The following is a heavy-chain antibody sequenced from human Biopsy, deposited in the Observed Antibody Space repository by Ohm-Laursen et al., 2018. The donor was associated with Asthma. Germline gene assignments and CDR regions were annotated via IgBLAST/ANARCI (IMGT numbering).Heavy chain of an antibody. CDR3: ARDVMEWYLPAFDF. V-gene: IGHV3-30-3*01. CDR1: GFTFRSYA. D-gene: IGHD3-3*01. J-gene: IGHJ4*02. Sequence: SLGLSCTASGFTFRSYAMHWVRQAPGKGLEWVAVGGSYYDGGLKYYADSVNGRFTVSRDDSKNTLYLQMNSLRPDDTAVYYCARDVMEWYLPAFDFWGQGTLATVSS. CDR2: GGSYYDGGLK.